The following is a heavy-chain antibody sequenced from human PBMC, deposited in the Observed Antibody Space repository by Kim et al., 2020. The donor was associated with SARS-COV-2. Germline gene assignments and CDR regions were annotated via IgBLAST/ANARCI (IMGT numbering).Heavy chain of an antibody. V-gene: IGHV5-10-1*01. D-gene: IGHD2-2*01. CDR3: ARRCSSNYYYYGMDV. J-gene: IGHJ6*02. Sequence: GESLEISCKGSGYSFTSYWISLVRQMPGKGLEWMGRIYPSDSYTNYSPSFQGHVTISADKSISTAYLPWSSLKASDTAMYYCARRCSSNYYYYGMDVWGQGTTGTVSS. CDR2: IYPSDSYT. CDR1: GYSFTSYW.